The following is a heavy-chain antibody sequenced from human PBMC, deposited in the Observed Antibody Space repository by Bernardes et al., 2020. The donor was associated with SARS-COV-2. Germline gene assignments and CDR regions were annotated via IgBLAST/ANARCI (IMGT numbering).Heavy chain of an antibody. D-gene: IGHD2-8*01. J-gene: IGHJ4*03. CDR1: GFTFSSYG. CDR3: ARDFVLMVYATTYYFDY. Sequence: GGSLRLSCAASGFTFSSYGMHWVRQAPGKGLEWVAVIWYDGSNKYYADSVKGRFTISRDNSKNTLYLQMNSLRAEDTAVYYCARDFVLMVYATTYYFDYWGQGTTVTVSS. V-gene: IGHV3-33*01. CDR2: IWYDGSNK.